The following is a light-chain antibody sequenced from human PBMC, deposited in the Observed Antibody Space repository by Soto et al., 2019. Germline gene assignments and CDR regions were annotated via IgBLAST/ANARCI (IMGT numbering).Light chain of an antibody. CDR2: KAS. CDR1: QSISSW. J-gene: IGKJ1*01. Sequence: DIQMTQSPSTLSASVGDRVIITCRASQSISSWLAWYQQKPGKAPNLLIYKASALKSGVPSRFSGSGSGTEFTRTISRLLPDDFATYYCQQYDNVSSTFGQGTKLEIK. CDR3: QQYDNVSST. V-gene: IGKV1-5*03.